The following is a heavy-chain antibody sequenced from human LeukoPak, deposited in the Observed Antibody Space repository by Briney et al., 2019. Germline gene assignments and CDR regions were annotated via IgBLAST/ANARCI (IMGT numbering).Heavy chain of an antibody. CDR1: GGSISSYY. CDR3: ARSPWGDYRLYDY. V-gene: IGHV4-34*01. D-gene: IGHD4-17*01. CDR2: INHSGST. Sequence: SETLSLTCTVSGGSISSYYWSWIRQPPGKGLEWIGEINHSGSTNYNPSLKSRVTISVDTSKNQFSLKLSSVTAADTAVYYCARSPWGDYRLYDYWGQGTLVTVSS. J-gene: IGHJ4*02.